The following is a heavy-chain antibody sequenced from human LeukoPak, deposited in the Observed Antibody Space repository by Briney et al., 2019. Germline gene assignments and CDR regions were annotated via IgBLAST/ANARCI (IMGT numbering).Heavy chain of an antibody. CDR3: ARDAAQLRYFDWLLYGSYFDY. Sequence: GGSLRLSCAASGFTFSSYAMSWVRQAPGKGLEWVSSISSSSSYIYYADSVKGRFTISRDNAKNSLYLQMNSLRAEDTAVYYCARDAAQLRYFDWLLYGSYFDYWGQGTLVTVSS. CDR2: ISSSSSYI. CDR1: GFTFSSYA. V-gene: IGHV3-21*01. J-gene: IGHJ4*02. D-gene: IGHD3-9*01.